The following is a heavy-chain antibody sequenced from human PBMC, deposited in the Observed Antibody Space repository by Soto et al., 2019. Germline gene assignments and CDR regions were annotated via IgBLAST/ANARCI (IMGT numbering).Heavy chain of an antibody. V-gene: IGHV1-18*01. CDR3: SRGTSIPASGDY. CDR2: VSAYNGER. Sequence: QVQLVQSGAEVKKPGASVKVSCKASGYTFTNYGINWVRQAPGQGLEWLGWVSAYNGERTYAQRVQARVIMTTDESTTTAYMELRSLRSDDTAVYYCSRGTSIPASGDYWGQGTLVTVSS. J-gene: IGHJ4*01. CDR1: GYTFTNYG. D-gene: IGHD6-6*01.